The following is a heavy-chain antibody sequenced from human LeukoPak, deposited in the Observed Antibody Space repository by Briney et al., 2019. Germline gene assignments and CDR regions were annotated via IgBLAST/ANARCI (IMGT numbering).Heavy chain of an antibody. CDR3: ARVWFGDDYGDPSSWFDP. CDR1: GGSLSIRSHY. D-gene: IGHD4-17*01. Sequence: PSETLSLTCTVAGGSLSIRSHYWGWIRQSPGRGLEWIGNIFYSGNTYYNPSLKSRVTISIDTSKNQFSLQLSSVTAADTAVYYCARVWFGDDYGDPSSWFDPWGQGTLVTVSS. CDR2: IFYSGNT. V-gene: IGHV4-39*07. J-gene: IGHJ5*02.